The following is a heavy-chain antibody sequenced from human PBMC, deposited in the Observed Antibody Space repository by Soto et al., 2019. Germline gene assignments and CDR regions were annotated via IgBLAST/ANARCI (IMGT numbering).Heavy chain of an antibody. D-gene: IGHD2-15*01. CDR1: GYSFTSYW. V-gene: IGHV5-51*01. CDR2: IYPGDSDT. CDR3: ARRYCSGGSWPHDAVDI. Sequence: GESLKISCKGSGYSFTSYWIGWVRQMPGKGLEWMGIIYPGDSDTRYSPSFQGQVTISADKSIGTAYLQWSSLKASDTAMYYCARRYCSGGSWPHDAVDIWGPGTMVTV. J-gene: IGHJ3*02.